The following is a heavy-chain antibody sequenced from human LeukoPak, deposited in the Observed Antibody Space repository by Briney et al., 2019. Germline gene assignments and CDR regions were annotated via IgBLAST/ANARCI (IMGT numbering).Heavy chain of an antibody. D-gene: IGHD2-2*02. Sequence: ASVKVSCKASGGTFSSYAISWVRQAPGQGLEWMGGIIPIFGTANYAQKFQGRVTITADESTSTAYMELRSLRSDDTAVYYCARDGEGLYCSSTSCYSAALDYWGQGTLVTVSS. CDR3: ARDGEGLYCSSTSCYSAALDY. CDR2: IIPIFGTA. V-gene: IGHV1-69*13. J-gene: IGHJ4*02. CDR1: GGTFSSYA.